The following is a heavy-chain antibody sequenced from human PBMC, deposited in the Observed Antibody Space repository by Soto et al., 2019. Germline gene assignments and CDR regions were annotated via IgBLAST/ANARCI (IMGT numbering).Heavy chain of an antibody. CDR1: GGSISSYY. J-gene: IGHJ5*02. D-gene: IGHD5-12*01. Sequence: SETLSLTCTASGGSISSYYWSWLRQPPGKGLEWIGYIYDSGSTNYNPSLKSRVTISVDTSKKQFSLKLSSVTAADTAVYYCAREKVRPNGYDANWFDPWGQGTLVTVSS. V-gene: IGHV4-59*01. CDR3: AREKVRPNGYDANWFDP. CDR2: IYDSGST.